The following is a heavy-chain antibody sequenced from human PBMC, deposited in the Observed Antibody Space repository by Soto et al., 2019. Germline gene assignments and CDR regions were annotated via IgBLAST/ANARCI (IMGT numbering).Heavy chain of an antibody. J-gene: IGHJ5*02. Sequence: SGPTLVNPTQTLTMTCTVSGLSLSTNEVRVSWLRQPPGKALEWLARIDWNDAKFYNRSLQTRLTISKDTSKNQVVLTMTNMDPADTGTYYCARSYCTSDNCHLGYWFDPWGQGTLVTVSS. D-gene: IGHD2-8*01. V-gene: IGHV2-70*04. CDR3: ARSYCTSDNCHLGYWFDP. CDR2: IDWNDAK. CDR1: GLSLSTNEVR.